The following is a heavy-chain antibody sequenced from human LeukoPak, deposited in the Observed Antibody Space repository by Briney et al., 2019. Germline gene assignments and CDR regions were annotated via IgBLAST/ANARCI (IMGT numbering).Heavy chain of an antibody. J-gene: IGHJ4*02. Sequence: GGSLRLSCAASGFTFSSYSMNWVRQAPGKGLEWVSSISSSSSYIYYADSVKGRFTISRDNAKNSLYLQMNSLRAEDTAVYYCARGLTMIVVVMDYWGQGTLVTVSS. CDR1: GFTFSSYS. D-gene: IGHD3-22*01. CDR3: ARGLTMIVVVMDY. V-gene: IGHV3-21*01. CDR2: ISSSSSYI.